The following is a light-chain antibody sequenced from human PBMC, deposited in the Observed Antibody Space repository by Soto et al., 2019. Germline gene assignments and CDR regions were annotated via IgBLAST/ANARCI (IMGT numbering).Light chain of an antibody. CDR3: QQYNNWWT. V-gene: IGKV3-15*01. CDR1: QSVSNN. J-gene: IGKJ1*01. Sequence: EIVMTQSPATLSVSPGERATLSCRASQSVSNNLAWYQQKPGQAPRLLIYGASTRATGIPARFSGSGSGTEFTLTISGLQSEDFAVYYCQQYNNWWTFGQGTKV. CDR2: GAS.